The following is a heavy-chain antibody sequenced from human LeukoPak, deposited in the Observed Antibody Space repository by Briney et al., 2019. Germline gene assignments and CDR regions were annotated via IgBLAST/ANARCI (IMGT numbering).Heavy chain of an antibody. J-gene: IGHJ6*04. D-gene: IGHD3-10*01. CDR3: ASAVGSGSYLPYYYYGMDV. CDR1: GYSFTSYW. CDR2: INPGDSYT. V-gene: IGHV5-10-1*01. Sequence: GESLRISCKGSGYSFTSYWISWLRQMPGKGLEWLGRINPGDSYTNYSPSFHAHVTISADKSISTAYLQWSSLKASDTAMYYCASAVGSGSYLPYYYYGMDVWGKGTTVTVSS.